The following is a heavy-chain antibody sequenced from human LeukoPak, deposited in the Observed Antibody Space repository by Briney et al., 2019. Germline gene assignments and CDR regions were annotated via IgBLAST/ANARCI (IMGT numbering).Heavy chain of an antibody. Sequence: SETLSLTCTVSGGSISNYYWNWIRQPPGKGLEWIGYIYFTGSTNYNPSLKSRVTISLDTSKNQFSLKLSSVTAADTGIYYCARGRWLQFSDWGPGTLVTVSS. J-gene: IGHJ4*02. D-gene: IGHD5-24*01. V-gene: IGHV4-59*01. CDR2: IYFTGST. CDR1: GGSISNYY. CDR3: ARGRWLQFSD.